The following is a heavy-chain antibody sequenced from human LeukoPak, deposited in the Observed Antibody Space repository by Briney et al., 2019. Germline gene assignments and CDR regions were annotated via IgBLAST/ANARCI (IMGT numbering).Heavy chain of an antibody. V-gene: IGHV4-59*01. CDR1: DYSITGYY. D-gene: IGHD5-18*01. CDR3: AREVDTSMVPNWFDP. Sequence: PSETLSLTCTVSDYSITGYYWTWIRQAPGKGLEWIGNIYYTGSTKYNPSLKSRVAISIDTSKNQFSLKLRSVTAADTAVYYCAREVDTSMVPNWFDPWGQGALVTVSS. J-gene: IGHJ5*02. CDR2: IYYTGST.